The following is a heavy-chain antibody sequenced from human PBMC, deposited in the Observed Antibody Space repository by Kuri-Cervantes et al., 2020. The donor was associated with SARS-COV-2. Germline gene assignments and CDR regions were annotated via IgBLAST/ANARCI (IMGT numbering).Heavy chain of an antibody. V-gene: IGHV1-18*01. D-gene: IGHD2-2*01. J-gene: IGHJ5*02. Sequence: ASVKVSCKASGYTFTSYGISWVRQAPGQGLEWMGWISAYNGNTNYAQKLQGRVTMTTDTSTSTAYMELRSLRSDDTAVYYCARDGGLVVPAAGNWFDPWGHGTLVTVSS. CDR2: ISAYNGNT. CDR1: GYTFTSYG. CDR3: ARDGGLVVPAAGNWFDP.